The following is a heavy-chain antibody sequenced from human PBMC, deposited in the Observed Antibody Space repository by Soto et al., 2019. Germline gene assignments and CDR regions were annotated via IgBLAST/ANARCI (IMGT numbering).Heavy chain of an antibody. CDR2: ISTSGTVI. V-gene: IGHV3-11*01. Sequence: QMQLVESGGGLVKPGGALRLSCAASGFTFSDYYMNWIRQAPGKGLEWVSYISTSGTVISYADSVKGRFTISRDNANNSLYLQMNSLRAEDTAVYYCARDPGYCSGGSCRYNWFAPGGQGTLVTVSS. CDR1: GFTFSDYY. CDR3: ARDPGYCSGGSCRYNWFAP. D-gene: IGHD2-15*01. J-gene: IGHJ5*02.